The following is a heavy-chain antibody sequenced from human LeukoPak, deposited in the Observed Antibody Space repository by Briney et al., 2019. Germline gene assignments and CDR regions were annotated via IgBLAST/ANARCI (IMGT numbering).Heavy chain of an antibody. D-gene: IGHD5-12*01. CDR2: INHSGST. V-gene: IGHV4-34*01. Sequence: SETLSLTCAVYGGSFSGYYWSWIRQPPGKGLEWIGEINHSGSTNYNPSLKSRVTISVDTSKNQFSLKLSSVTAADTAVYYCASRYSGYDPFDYWGQGTLVTVSS. CDR1: GGSFSGYY. CDR3: ASRYSGYDPFDY. J-gene: IGHJ4*02.